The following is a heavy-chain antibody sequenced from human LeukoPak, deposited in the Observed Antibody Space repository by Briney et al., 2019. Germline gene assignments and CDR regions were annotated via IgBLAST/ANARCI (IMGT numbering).Heavy chain of an antibody. D-gene: IGHD5-18*01. J-gene: IGHJ2*01. V-gene: IGHV3-23*01. CDR1: GFSFTNYD. Sequence: GGSLKLSCTASGFSFTNYDMNWVRQSTGQGLEWIATINQNGGTTDYAHSVKGRFTITRNNSINTVYLQINSLRSEDQAVYYCATKGDTVMVFRIWYFDLWGRGNLVTVSS. CDR2: INQNGGTT. CDR3: ATKGDTVMVFRIWYFDL.